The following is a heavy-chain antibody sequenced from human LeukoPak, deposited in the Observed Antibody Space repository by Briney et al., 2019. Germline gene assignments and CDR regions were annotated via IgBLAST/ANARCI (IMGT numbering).Heavy chain of an antibody. Sequence: PGGSLRLSCAASGFTFSTYWMHWVRQVPGKGLVWVSRINSDESRTNYADSVKGRFTISRDNAKNTLYLHMNSLRVEDTAVYYCTANFNYWGQGTLVTVSS. J-gene: IGHJ4*02. CDR3: TANFNY. CDR1: GFTFSTYW. CDR2: INSDESRT. V-gene: IGHV3-74*01.